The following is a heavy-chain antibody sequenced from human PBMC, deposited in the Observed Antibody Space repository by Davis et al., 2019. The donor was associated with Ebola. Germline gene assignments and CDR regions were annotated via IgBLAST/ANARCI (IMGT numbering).Heavy chain of an antibody. CDR1: GYTFTNYG. CDR3: ARAQFPTTSDH. J-gene: IGHJ4*02. CDR2: INPHNGNT. D-gene: IGHD1-1*01. Sequence: ASVTVSCKTSGYTFTNYGITWVRQAPGQGLEWMGWINPHNGNTNYAQNVQGRVTMTTDTATSTAYMEVGSLRSDDTAVYYCARAQFPTTSDHWGQGTLVTVSS. V-gene: IGHV1-18*04.